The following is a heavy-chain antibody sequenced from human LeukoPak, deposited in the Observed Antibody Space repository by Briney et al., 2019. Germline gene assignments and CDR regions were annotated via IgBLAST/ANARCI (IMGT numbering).Heavy chain of an antibody. CDR3: ATRGNIVVVVAADYYYMDV. V-gene: IGHV1-2*02. J-gene: IGHJ6*03. CDR2: INPNSGGT. D-gene: IGHD2-15*01. Sequence: GSVKVSCKASGYTFTGYYMHWVRQAPGQGLEWMGWINPNSGGTNYAQKFQGRVTMTRDTSISTAYMELSRLRSDDTAVYYCATRGNIVVVVAADYYYMDVWGKGTTVTVSS. CDR1: GYTFTGYY.